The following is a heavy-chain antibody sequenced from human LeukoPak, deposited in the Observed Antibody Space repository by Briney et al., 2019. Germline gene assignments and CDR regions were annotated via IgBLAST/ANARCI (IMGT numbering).Heavy chain of an antibody. D-gene: IGHD6-19*01. J-gene: IGHJ4*02. V-gene: IGHV3-15*01. Sequence: PGGSLRLSCAASGFTLSTYGMSWVRQAPGKGLEWVGRIKSKADGGTTDYAAPVKGRFTISRGDSKNTLYVQMNSLKAEDTAVYYCTTDGGGYSSVWGQGTLVTVSS. CDR3: TTDGGGYSSV. CDR1: GFTLSTYG. CDR2: IKSKADGGTT.